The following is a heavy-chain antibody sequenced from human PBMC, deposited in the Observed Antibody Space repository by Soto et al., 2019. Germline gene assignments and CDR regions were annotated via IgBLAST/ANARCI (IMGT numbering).Heavy chain of an antibody. D-gene: IGHD6-19*01. CDR3: GRTWGIGMATPGP. CDR2: IYYSGKT. Sequence: SETLSLTCTVSGGSINSTTYYWGWIRQSPGKGLEWIGNIYYSGKTYYSPSLKSRVSISVDSSRNQFSLRLSSVTAADTAIYYCGRTWGIGMATPGPWGQGVLVTVYS. V-gene: IGHV4-39*01. CDR1: GGSINSTTYY. J-gene: IGHJ5*02.